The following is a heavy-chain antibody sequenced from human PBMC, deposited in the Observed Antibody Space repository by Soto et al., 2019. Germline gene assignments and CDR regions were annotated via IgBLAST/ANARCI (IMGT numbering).Heavy chain of an antibody. V-gene: IGHV1-8*01. CDR1: GYTFTSYD. Sequence: QVQLVQSGAEVKKPGASVKVSCKASGYTFTSYDINWARQATGQGLEWMGWMKPNSGNTGYAQKLQGRVTMTTDTSTSTAYMELRSLRSDDTAVYSGASPGGYWGQGTLVTVSS. J-gene: IGHJ4*02. CDR3: ASPGGY. CDR2: MKPNSGNT.